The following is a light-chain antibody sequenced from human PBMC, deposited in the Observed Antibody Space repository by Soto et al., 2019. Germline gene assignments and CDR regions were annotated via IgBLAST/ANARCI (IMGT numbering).Light chain of an antibody. Sequence: EIVMTQSPATLSVSPGERATLSCRASQSVSSSYLAWYQQKPGQAPRLLIYGASRRATGIPDRFSGSGSGTDFTLTISRLEPEDFAVYYCQQYGISPSWTFGQGTKVDNK. CDR1: QSVSSSY. J-gene: IGKJ1*01. CDR2: GAS. V-gene: IGKV3-20*01. CDR3: QQYGISPSWT.